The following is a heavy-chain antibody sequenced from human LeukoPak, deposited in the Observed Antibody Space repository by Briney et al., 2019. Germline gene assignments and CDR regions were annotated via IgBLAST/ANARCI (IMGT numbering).Heavy chain of an antibody. V-gene: IGHV4-34*01. D-gene: IGHD2-15*01. J-gene: IGHJ4*02. CDR1: GGSFSGYY. CDR2: INHSGST. Sequence: SETLSLTCAVYGGSFSGYYWSWIRQPPGKGLEWIGEINHSGSTNYNSSLKSRVTVSVDTSKNQFSPKLSSVTAADTAVYYCARITSDIVVVVAATRTYYFDYWGQGTLVTVSS. CDR3: ARITSDIVVVVAATRTYYFDY.